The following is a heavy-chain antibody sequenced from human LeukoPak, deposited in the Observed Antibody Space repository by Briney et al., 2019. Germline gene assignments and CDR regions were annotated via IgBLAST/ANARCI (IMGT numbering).Heavy chain of an antibody. CDR1: GFTFSDYY. V-gene: IGHV3-74*01. Sequence: GGSLRLSCAASGFTFSDYYISWIRQAPGKGLVWVSRINSDGRSTNYADSVKGRFSISRDNAENTLYLQMNSLRVEDTAVYYCVRGADTGYSSDSWGQGTLVTVSS. CDR2: INSDGRST. D-gene: IGHD3-9*01. CDR3: VRGADTGYSSDS. J-gene: IGHJ4*02.